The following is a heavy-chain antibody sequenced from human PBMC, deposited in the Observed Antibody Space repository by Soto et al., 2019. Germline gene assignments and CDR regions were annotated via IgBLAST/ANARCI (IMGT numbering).Heavy chain of an antibody. CDR3: ARGRYYDSSLDDAFDI. Sequence: ASVKVSCKASGYTFTSYGISWVRQAPGQGLEWMGWISAYNGNTNYAQKLQGRVTMTTDTSTSTAYMELRSLRSDDTAVYYCARGRYYDSSLDDAFDIWGQGTMVTVSS. J-gene: IGHJ3*02. CDR1: GYTFTSYG. CDR2: ISAYNGNT. D-gene: IGHD3-22*01. V-gene: IGHV1-18*01.